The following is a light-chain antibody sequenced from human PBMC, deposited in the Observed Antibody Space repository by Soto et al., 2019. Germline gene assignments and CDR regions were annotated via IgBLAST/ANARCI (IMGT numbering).Light chain of an antibody. V-gene: IGLV2-14*01. CDR1: SSDVGRYNF. CDR3: SSYTDNNTVI. Sequence: QSALTQPASVSGSPGQSITISCTGTSSDVGRYNFVSWYQQHPGNAPTLLISEVNDRPSGISDRFSGSKSGNTASLTISGLQAEDEADYYCSSYTDNNTVIFGGGTQLTVL. J-gene: IGLJ2*01. CDR2: EVN.